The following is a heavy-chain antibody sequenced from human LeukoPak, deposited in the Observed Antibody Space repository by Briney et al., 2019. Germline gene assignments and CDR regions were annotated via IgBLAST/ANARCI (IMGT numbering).Heavy chain of an antibody. CDR1: GDSINSYY. Sequence: SSETLSLTCTVSGDSINSYYWSWIRQPPGKGLEWIGYIYYSGSTNYNPSLKSRVTMSVDTSKNQFSLKLSSVTAADTAVYYCARSDSYGRDAFDIWGQGTMVTVSS. CDR3: ARSDSYGRDAFDI. D-gene: IGHD5-18*01. V-gene: IGHV4-59*12. CDR2: IYYSGST. J-gene: IGHJ3*02.